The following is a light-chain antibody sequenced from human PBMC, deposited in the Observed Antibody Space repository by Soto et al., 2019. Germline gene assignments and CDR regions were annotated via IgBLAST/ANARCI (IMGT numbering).Light chain of an antibody. CDR1: NIGSKS. V-gene: IGLV3-21*04. CDR3: QVWDSSSVV. J-gene: IGLJ2*01. CDR2: YDS. Sequence: SYELTQPPSVSVAPGKTARITCGGNNIGSKSVHWDQQKPGQAPVLVIYYDSDRPSGIPERFSGSNSGNTATLTISRVEAGDEADYYCQVWDSSSVVFGGGTQLTVL.